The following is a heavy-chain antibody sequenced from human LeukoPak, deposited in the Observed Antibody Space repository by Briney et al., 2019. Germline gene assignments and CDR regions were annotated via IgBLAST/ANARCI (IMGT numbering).Heavy chain of an antibody. Sequence: GGSLRLSCAASGFTFSSYEMNWVRQAPGKGLEWVSSISSSSSYIYYADSVMGRFTISRDNAKNSLYLQMNSLRAEDTAVYYCAKVNSSVLTGYPVYWGQGTLVTVSS. CDR1: GFTFSSYE. CDR3: AKVNSSVLTGYPVY. D-gene: IGHD3-9*01. V-gene: IGHV3-21*01. J-gene: IGHJ4*02. CDR2: ISSSSSYI.